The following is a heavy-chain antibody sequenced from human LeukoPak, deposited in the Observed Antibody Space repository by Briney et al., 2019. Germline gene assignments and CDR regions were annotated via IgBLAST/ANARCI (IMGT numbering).Heavy chain of an antibody. V-gene: IGHV4-34*01. J-gene: IGHJ4*02. CDR3: ERVLYGDRKGPGGY. Sequence: PSETLSLTCAVYGGSFSGYYWSWIRQPPGKGLEWIGEINHSGSTNYNPSLKSRVTISVDTSKNQFSLKVSSVTAADTAVYYCERVLYGDRKGPGGYWGQGTLVTVSS. D-gene: IGHD4-17*01. CDR1: GGSFSGYY. CDR2: INHSGST.